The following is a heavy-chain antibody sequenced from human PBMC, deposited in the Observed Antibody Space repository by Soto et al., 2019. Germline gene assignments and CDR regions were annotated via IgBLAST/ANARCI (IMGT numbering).Heavy chain of an antibody. Sequence: SETLSLTCTVSGGSVSSGSYYWSWIRQPPGKGLEWIGYIYYSGSTNYNPSLKSRVTISVYTSKNQFSLKLSSVTAADTAVYYCARSSGWYQNWFDPWGQGTLVTVPS. J-gene: IGHJ5*02. CDR2: IYYSGST. V-gene: IGHV4-61*01. CDR3: ARSSGWYQNWFDP. D-gene: IGHD6-19*01. CDR1: GGSVSSGSYY.